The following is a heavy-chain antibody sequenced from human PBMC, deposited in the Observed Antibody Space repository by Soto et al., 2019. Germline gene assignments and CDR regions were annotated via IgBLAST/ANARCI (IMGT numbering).Heavy chain of an antibody. D-gene: IGHD3-10*01. CDR3: ARLVYDTRLNYMYFDF. Sequence: PSETLSLTCAVSGVSLTSGNWWTWVRQSPQRGLEYIGEIFHDGTADYYPSFERRVAMSMDTSRNQFSLKLTSVTAADTAVYFCARLVYDTRLNYMYFDFWGPGTLVTVSS. V-gene: IGHV4-4*02. CDR2: IFHDGTA. J-gene: IGHJ4*02. CDR1: GVSLTSGNW.